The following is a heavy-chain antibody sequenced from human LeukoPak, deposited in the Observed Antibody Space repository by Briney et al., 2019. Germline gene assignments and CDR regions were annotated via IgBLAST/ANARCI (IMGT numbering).Heavy chain of an antibody. CDR1: GFTFSSYG. J-gene: IGHJ4*02. Sequence: GRSLRLSCAASGFTFSSYGMHWVRQAPGKGLEWVAVIWYDGSNKYYADSVKGRFTISRDNSKNTLYLQMNSLRAEDTAAYYCARSAAVGRTSLDYWGQGTLVTVSS. D-gene: IGHD2-2*01. CDR3: ARSAAVGRTSLDY. CDR2: IWYDGSNK. V-gene: IGHV3-33*01.